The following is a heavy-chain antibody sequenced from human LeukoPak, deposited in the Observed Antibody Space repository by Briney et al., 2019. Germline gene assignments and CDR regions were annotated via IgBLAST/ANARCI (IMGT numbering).Heavy chain of an antibody. D-gene: IGHD1-26*01. V-gene: IGHV3-23*01. Sequence: GGSLRLSCAASGFTFINYAMSWVRQAPGKGLEWASTISGSGGSTYYADSVKGRFTISRDNSKNTLYLQMNSLRAEDTAVYYCARTIAVGATFVDYWGQGTLVTVSS. CDR3: ARTIAVGATFVDY. J-gene: IGHJ4*02. CDR1: GFTFINYA. CDR2: ISGSGGST.